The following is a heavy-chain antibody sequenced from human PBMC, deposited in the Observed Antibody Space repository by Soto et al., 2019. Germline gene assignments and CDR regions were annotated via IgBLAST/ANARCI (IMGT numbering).Heavy chain of an antibody. CDR1: GFTFSSYG. CDR3: AKDYHTPPYEAMGFDY. V-gene: IGHV3-30*18. CDR2: ISYDGSNK. D-gene: IGHD5-12*01. Sequence: QVQLVESGGGVVQPGRSLRLSCAASGFTFSSYGMHWVRQAPGKGLEWVAVISYDGSNKYYADSVKGRFTISRDNSKNTLYLQMNRLRAEDTAVYYCAKDYHTPPYEAMGFDYWGQGTLVTVSS. J-gene: IGHJ4*02.